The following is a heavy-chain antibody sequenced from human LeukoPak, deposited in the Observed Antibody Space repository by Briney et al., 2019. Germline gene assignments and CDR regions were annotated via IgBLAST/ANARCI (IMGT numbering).Heavy chain of an antibody. CDR1: GFTFSSYA. CDR3: ASYDSSGYHYPTLDY. V-gene: IGHV3-23*01. D-gene: IGHD3-22*01. Sequence: GGSLRLSCAASGFTFSSYAMSWVRQAPGKGLEWVSAISGSGGSTYYADSVKGRFTISRDNSKNTLYLQMNSLRAEDTAVYYCASYDSSGYHYPTLDYWGQGTLVTVSS. CDR2: ISGSGGST. J-gene: IGHJ4*02.